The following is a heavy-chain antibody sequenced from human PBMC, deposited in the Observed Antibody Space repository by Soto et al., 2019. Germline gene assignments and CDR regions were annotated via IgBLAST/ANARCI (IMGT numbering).Heavy chain of an antibody. CDR1: GYTFTSYG. CDR2: ISAYNGNT. J-gene: IGHJ4*02. D-gene: IGHD3-3*01. CDR3: ARGHFSPLVTYCWSILPPVFDF. V-gene: IGHV1-18*01. Sequence: ASVKVSCKASGYTFTSYGISWVRQAPGQGLEWMGWISAYNGNTNYAQKLQGRVTMTTDTSTSTAYMELRSLRPDDTAVYYCARGHFSPLVTYCWSILPPVFDFWGQGTPVTVSS.